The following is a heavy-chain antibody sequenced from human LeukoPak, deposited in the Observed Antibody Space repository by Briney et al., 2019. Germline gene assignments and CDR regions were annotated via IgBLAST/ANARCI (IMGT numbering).Heavy chain of an antibody. J-gene: IGHJ5*02. CDR3: ARGSKNDIVVVPARYRFDP. V-gene: IGHV1-69*06. CDR2: IIPIFGTA. D-gene: IGHD2-2*01. Sequence: GASVKVSCKASGGTFSSYAISWVRQAPGQGLEWMGGIIPIFGTANYAQKFQGRVTITADKSTSTAYMELSSLRSEDTAVYYCARGSKNDIVVVPARYRFDPWGQGTLVTVSS. CDR1: GGTFSSYA.